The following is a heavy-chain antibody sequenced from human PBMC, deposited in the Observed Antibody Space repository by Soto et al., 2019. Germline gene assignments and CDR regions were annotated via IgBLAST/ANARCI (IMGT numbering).Heavy chain of an antibody. CDR1: GGSTSSDNY. J-gene: IGHJ4*02. D-gene: IGHD3-16*01. V-gene: IGHV4-30-4*01. Sequence: PSETLSLTCTVSGGSTSSDNYWSWIRQPPGKGLEWIGHIYYSGNTDYNPSLKSRLAISIDTSKNQFSLKLSSVTAADTAVYFCAREGGESSDGLYYFDSWGQGALVTVSS. CDR3: AREGGESSDGLYYFDS. CDR2: IYYSGNT.